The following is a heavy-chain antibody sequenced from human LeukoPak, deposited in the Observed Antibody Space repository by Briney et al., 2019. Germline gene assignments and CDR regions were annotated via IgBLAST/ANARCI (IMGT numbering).Heavy chain of an antibody. Sequence: SETLSLTCAGSGDSISSGDYYWSWIRQPAGMGLEWIGRIYTTGTITYNPSLKSRVTMSVDPSKNQVSLRLSSVTAADTAVYYCARDSGTTGEVKFDPWGQGSLVTVSS. J-gene: IGHJ5*02. D-gene: IGHD4-17*01. CDR2: IYTTGTI. CDR3: ARDSGTTGEVKFDP. V-gene: IGHV4-61*02. CDR1: GDSISSGDYY.